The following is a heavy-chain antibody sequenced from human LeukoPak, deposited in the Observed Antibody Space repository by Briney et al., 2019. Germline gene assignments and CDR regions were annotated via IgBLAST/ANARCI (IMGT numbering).Heavy chain of an antibody. CDR1: VGTFSSYA. J-gene: IGHJ5*02. CDR3: ARDSQAQQWLVPNWFDP. D-gene: IGHD6-19*01. CDR2: IIPIFGTA. V-gene: IGHV1-69*06. Sequence: RASVKVSCKASVGTFSSYAISWVRQAPGQGLEWMGGIIPIFGTANYAQKFQGRVTITADKPTSTAYMELSSLRSEDTAVYYCARDSQAQQWLVPNWFDPWGQGTLVTVSS.